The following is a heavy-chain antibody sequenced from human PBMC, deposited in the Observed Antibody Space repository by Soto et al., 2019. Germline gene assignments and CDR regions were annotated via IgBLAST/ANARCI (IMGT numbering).Heavy chain of an antibody. V-gene: IGHV5-51*01. CDR3: AASIFYYGMDV. J-gene: IGHJ6*02. CDR1: GYTFTNYW. Sequence: EVQLVQSGAEVKKPGESLKISCKGSGYTFTNYWIVWVRQMPGKGLEWMGIIYPGDSDTKYNPSFQGQVTISADKSITTTYLQWSSLKASDTAIYYCAASIFYYGMDVWGQGTTVTVSS. CDR2: IYPGDSDT.